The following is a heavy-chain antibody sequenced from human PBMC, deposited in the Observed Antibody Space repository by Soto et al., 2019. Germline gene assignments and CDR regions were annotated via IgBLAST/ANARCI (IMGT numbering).Heavy chain of an antibody. Sequence: SGGPLRLSCAASGFTLSSYAMHWVRQAPGKGLEWVAVISYDGSNKYYADSVKGRFTISRDNSKNTLYLQMNSLRAEDTAVYYCARDAPPLIDVPGYFDYWGQGTLVTVSS. D-gene: IGHD2-21*01. CDR2: ISYDGSNK. V-gene: IGHV3-30-3*01. CDR1: GFTLSSYA. J-gene: IGHJ4*02. CDR3: ARDAPPLIDVPGYFDY.